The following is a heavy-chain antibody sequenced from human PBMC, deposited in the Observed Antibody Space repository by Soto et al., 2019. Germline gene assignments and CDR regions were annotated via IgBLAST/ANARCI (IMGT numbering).Heavy chain of an antibody. D-gene: IGHD4-17*01. CDR2: IYYSGST. CDR3: ARQMTTVTTYRFYYYYYMDV. CDR1: GGSISSYY. V-gene: IGHV4-59*08. Sequence: SETLSLTCTVSGGSISSYYWSWIRQPPWKGLEWIGYIYYSGSTNYNPSLKSRVTISVDTSKNQFSLKLSSVTAADTAVYYCARQMTTVTTYRFYYYYYMDVWGKGTTVTVSS. J-gene: IGHJ6*03.